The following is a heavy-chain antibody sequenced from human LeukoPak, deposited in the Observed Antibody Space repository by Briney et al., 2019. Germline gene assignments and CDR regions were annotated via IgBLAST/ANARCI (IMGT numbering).Heavy chain of an antibody. D-gene: IGHD2-2*01. CDR1: GGSISSYY. CDR2: IYTSGST. Sequence: SETLSLTCTVSGGSISSYYWSWIRQPAGKGLEWIGRIYTSGSTNYNPSLKSRVTMSVDTSKNQFSLKLSSVTAADTAVYYCATNSDIVVVPAATPALGYWGREPWSPSPQ. V-gene: IGHV4-4*07. CDR3: ATNSDIVVVPAATPALGY. J-gene: IGHJ4*02.